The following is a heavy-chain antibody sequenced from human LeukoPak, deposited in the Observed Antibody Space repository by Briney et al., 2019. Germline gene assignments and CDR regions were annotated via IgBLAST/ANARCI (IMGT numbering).Heavy chain of an antibody. D-gene: IGHD3-22*01. CDR3: AREGDFYDSSGWYAY. Sequence: GGSLRLSCAASGFTFSSYSMNWVRQAPGKGLEWVSSISSSSSYIYYADSVKGRFTISRDNAKNSLYLQMNSLRAEDTAVYYCAREGDFYDSSGWYAYWGQGTLVTVSS. CDR1: GFTFSSYS. CDR2: ISSSSSYI. J-gene: IGHJ4*02. V-gene: IGHV3-21*01.